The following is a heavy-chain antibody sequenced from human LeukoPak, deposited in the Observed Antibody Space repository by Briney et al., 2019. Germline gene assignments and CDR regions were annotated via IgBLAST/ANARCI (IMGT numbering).Heavy chain of an antibody. CDR3: ARDSLETSSGWFDP. J-gene: IGHJ5*02. CDR1: GFTFSSYG. D-gene: IGHD6-19*01. V-gene: IGHV3-33*01. Sequence: GGSLRLSCAASGFTFSSYGMHWVRQAPGKGLEWVAVIWHDGSNKYYADSVKGRFTISRDNSNNTLYLQMNSLRAEDTAVYYCARDSLETSSGWFDPWGQGTLVTVSS. CDR2: IWHDGSNK.